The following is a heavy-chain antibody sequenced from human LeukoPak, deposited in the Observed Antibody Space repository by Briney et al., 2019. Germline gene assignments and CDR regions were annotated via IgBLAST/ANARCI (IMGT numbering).Heavy chain of an antibody. V-gene: IGHV3-23*01. Sequence: GGSLRLSCAASGFTFSNYGVSWVRQAPGKGLEWVSGISGNGGSTYYADSVKGRFTISRDNSKNTLDLQMNSLRAEDTAVYYCARPILYYDSSGYYKDSDYWGQGTLVTVSS. D-gene: IGHD3-22*01. CDR3: ARPILYYDSSGYYKDSDY. CDR2: ISGNGGST. CDR1: GFTFSNYG. J-gene: IGHJ4*02.